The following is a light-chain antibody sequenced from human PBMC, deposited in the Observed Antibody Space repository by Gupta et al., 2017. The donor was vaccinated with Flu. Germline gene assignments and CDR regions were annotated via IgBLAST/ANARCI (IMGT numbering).Light chain of an antibody. CDR2: WAS. Sequence: DIVMTQSPDSLAVSLGERATMNFQSSQNVLYSSNNKNYLAWYQQKPGQPPKLLIYWASTRESGVPDRFSGSGSGTDFTLTISSLQAEDVAVYYCQQYFTTLSWTFGQGTKVEIK. CDR3: QQYFTTLSWT. J-gene: IGKJ1*01. CDR1: QNVLYSSNNKNY. V-gene: IGKV4-1*01.